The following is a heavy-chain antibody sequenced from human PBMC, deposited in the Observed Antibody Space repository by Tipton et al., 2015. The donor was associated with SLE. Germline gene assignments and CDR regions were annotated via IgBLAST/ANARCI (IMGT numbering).Heavy chain of an antibody. CDR1: GFTLSDYY. J-gene: IGHJ6*02. CDR2: IRSSGSS. D-gene: IGHD1-14*01. V-gene: IGHV3-11*01. CDR3: AREGITDYAMDV. Sequence: SLRLSCAASGFTLSDYYMNWIRQAPGKGLEWISYIRSSGSSNFADSVKGRFTISRDNAKNSLFLQMNSLRAEDTAVYYCAREGITDYAMDVWGQGTTITVSS.